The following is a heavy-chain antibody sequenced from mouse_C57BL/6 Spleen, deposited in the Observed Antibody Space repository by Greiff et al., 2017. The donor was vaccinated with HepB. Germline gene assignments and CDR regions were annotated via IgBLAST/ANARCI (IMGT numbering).Heavy chain of an antibody. J-gene: IGHJ4*01. CDR1: GFNIKDDY. D-gene: IGHD2-1*01. V-gene: IGHV14-4*01. CDR3: TTSYGNSPLYAMDY. CDR2: IDPENGDT. Sequence: VQLQQSGAELVRPGASVKLSCTASGFNIKDDYMHWVKQRPEQGLEWIGWIDPENGDTEYASKFQGKATITADTSSNTAYLQLSSLTSEDTAVYYCTTSYGNSPLYAMDYWGQGTSVTVSS.